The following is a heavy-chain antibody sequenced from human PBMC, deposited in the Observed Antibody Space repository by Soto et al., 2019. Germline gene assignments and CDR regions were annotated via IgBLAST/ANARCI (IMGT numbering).Heavy chain of an antibody. V-gene: IGHV3-23*01. Sequence: EVQLLESGGGLVQPGGSLRLSYAASGFTFSSYVMSWVRQAPGKGLEWVSAISGSGGSTYYADSVKGRFTISRDNSKNTLYLQMNSLRAEDTAVYYCAKGSSGWYERFDYWGQGTLVTVSS. CDR3: AKGSSGWYERFDY. CDR1: GFTFSSYV. D-gene: IGHD6-19*01. J-gene: IGHJ4*02. CDR2: ISGSGGST.